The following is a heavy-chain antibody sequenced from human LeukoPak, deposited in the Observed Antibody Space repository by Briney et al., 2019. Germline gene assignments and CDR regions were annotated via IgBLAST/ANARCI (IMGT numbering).Heavy chain of an antibody. CDR2: MNPNSGNT. CDR3: ARGLRGVVVVAATRSNSDAFDI. V-gene: IGHV1-8*01. CDR1: GYTFSNYD. Sequence: ASVKVSCKASGYTFSNYDINWVRQSTGQGLEWMGWMNPNSGNTGYAQKFEGRVTMTRNTSISTAYMELSSLRSEDTAVYYCARGLRGVVVVAATRSNSDAFDIWGQGTMVTVFS. D-gene: IGHD2-15*01. J-gene: IGHJ3*02.